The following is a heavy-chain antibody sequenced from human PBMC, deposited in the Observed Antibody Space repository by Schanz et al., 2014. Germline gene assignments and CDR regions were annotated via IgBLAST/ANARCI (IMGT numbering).Heavy chain of an antibody. CDR1: GFTASSHS. J-gene: IGHJ4*02. D-gene: IGHD5-12*01. CDR3: ARKVVATIGGYYDN. Sequence: EVQLVESGGGLVKPGGSLRLSCGVSGFTASSHSMNWVRQVPGKGLVWVSRIKSDGSSTSYADSVKGRFTISRDNAKNTLYLQMNSLRAEDTAVYYCARKVVATIGGYYDNWGQGTLVIVSS. V-gene: IGHV3-74*02. CDR2: IKSDGSST.